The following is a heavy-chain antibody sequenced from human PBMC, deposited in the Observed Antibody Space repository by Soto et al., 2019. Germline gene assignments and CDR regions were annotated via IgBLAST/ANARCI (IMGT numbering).Heavy chain of an antibody. CDR1: GGSISSGGYY. CDR3: ARIWSGCSINYYYYYMDV. J-gene: IGHJ6*03. V-gene: IGHV4-61*08. D-gene: IGHD3-3*01. Sequence: KTSETLSLTCTVSGGSISSGGYYWSWIRQHPGKGLEWIGYIYYSGSTNYNPSLKSRVTISVDTSKNQFSLKLSSVTAADTAVYYCARIWSGCSINYYYYYMDVWGKGTTVTVSS. CDR2: IYYSGST.